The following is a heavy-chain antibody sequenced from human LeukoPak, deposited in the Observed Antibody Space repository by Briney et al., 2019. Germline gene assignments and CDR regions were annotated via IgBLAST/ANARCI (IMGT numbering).Heavy chain of an antibody. CDR3: AKDSSNLNYYYYYMDV. CDR1: GFTFSSYG. CDR2: ISGSGGST. D-gene: IGHD2-2*01. J-gene: IGHJ6*03. Sequence: GGTLRLSCAASGFTFSSYGMSWVRQAPGKGLEWVSAISGSGGSTYYADSVKGRFTISRDNSKNTLYLQMNSLRAEDTAVYYCAKDSSNLNYYYYYMDVWGKGTTVTISS. V-gene: IGHV3-23*01.